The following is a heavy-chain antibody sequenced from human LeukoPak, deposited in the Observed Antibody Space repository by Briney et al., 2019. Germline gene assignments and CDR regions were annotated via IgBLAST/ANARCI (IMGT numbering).Heavy chain of an antibody. CDR2: ISSSSSYI. CDR1: GFTFSSYS. CDR3: ARDQRATAGFDI. V-gene: IGHV3-21*04. J-gene: IGHJ3*02. Sequence: PGGSLRLSCAASGFTFSSYSMNWVRQAPGKGLEWVSSISSSSSYIYYADSVKGRFTVSRDNSKNTLYLQMNSLRAEDTAIYYCARDQRATAGFDIWGQGTMVTVSS. D-gene: IGHD6-13*01.